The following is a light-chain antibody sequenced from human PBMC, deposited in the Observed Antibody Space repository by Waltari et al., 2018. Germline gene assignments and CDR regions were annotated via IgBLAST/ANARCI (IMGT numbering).Light chain of an antibody. J-gene: IGKJ2*01. V-gene: IGKV3-20*01. CDR3: QQYGSSIMYT. CDR2: GAY. Sequence: VLTQSPGTLSLSPGETATLSCRAGQSLTNKYSAWYQQKPGQAPRLLIYGAYSRAAGIPDRFSGSGSGTDFTLTISRLEPEDSAVYYCQQYGSSIMYTFGQGTKLEIK. CDR1: QSLTNKY.